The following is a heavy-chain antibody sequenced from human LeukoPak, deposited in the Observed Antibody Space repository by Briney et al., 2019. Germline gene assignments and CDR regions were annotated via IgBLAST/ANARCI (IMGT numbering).Heavy chain of an antibody. J-gene: IGHJ4*02. CDR2: FDPEDGET. CDR3: ATEKYSGSYYGTLAFDY. Sequence: GASVTVSCKVSGYTLTELSMHWVRQAPGKGLEWMGGFDPEDGETIYAQKFQGRVTMTEDTSTDTAYMELSSLRSEDTAVYYCATEKYSGSYYGTLAFDYWGQGTLVTVSS. D-gene: IGHD1-26*01. V-gene: IGHV1-24*01. CDR1: GYTLTELS.